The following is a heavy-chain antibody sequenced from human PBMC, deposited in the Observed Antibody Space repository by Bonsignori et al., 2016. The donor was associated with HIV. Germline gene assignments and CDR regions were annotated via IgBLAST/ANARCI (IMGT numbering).Heavy chain of an antibody. CDR2: INHSGST. V-gene: IGHV4-34*01. CDR1: GGSFSSYC. Sequence: SETLSLTCAVYGGSFSSYCWTWVRQPPGRGLEWIGEINHSGSTNYNPSLKSRVTISVDKSKNQFSLNLTSVTAADTAVYYCARGPEWSGFYYYYYYMDVWGRGTTVTVSS. J-gene: IGHJ6*03. CDR3: ARGPEWSGFYYYYYYMDV. D-gene: IGHD3-3*01.